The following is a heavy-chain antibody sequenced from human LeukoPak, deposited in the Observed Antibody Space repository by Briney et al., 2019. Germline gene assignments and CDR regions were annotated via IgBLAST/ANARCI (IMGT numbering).Heavy chain of an antibody. CDR2: IHSGST. CDR3: ARVPYSSSWYQFDY. Sequence: SETLSLTCTVSGGSISTYYWNWIRQPPGKGLEWVGYIHSGSTNYDPSLKSRVTISVDTSKNQFSLKLSSVTAADTAVYYCARVPYSSSWYQFDYWGQGTLVTVSS. CDR1: GGSISTYY. V-gene: IGHV4-59*08. D-gene: IGHD6-13*01. J-gene: IGHJ4*02.